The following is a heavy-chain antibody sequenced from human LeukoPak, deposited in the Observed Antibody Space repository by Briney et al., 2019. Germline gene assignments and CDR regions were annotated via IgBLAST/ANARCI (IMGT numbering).Heavy chain of an antibody. D-gene: IGHD3-10*01. V-gene: IGHV3-21*01. Sequence: PGGSLRLSCATSGFTFSSYSMNWIRQAPGKGLEWVSSISSSSSYIYYADSVKGRFTISRDNAKNSLYLPMNSLRAEDTAVYYCAREELLWFRELLSKGNWFDPWGQGTLVTVSS. J-gene: IGHJ5*02. CDR2: ISSSSSYI. CDR1: GFTFSSYS. CDR3: AREELLWFRELLSKGNWFDP.